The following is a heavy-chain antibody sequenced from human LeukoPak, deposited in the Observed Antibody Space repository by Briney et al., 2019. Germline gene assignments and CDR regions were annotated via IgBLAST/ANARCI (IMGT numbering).Heavy chain of an antibody. D-gene: IGHD3-10*01. CDR2: ICSSSSYI. V-gene: IGHV3-21*01. CDR1: GFTFSSYS. Sequence: GGSLRLSCVASGFTFSSYSMNWVRQALGKGLEWVSSICSSSSYIYYADSVKGRFTISRNNAKNSLYLQMNSLRAEDTAVYYCARAVYGSGSYYTPYYFDYWGQGTLVTVSS. J-gene: IGHJ4*02. CDR3: ARAVYGSGSYYTPYYFDY.